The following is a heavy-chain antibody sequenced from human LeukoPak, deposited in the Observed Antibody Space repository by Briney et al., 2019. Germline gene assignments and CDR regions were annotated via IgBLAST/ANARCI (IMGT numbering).Heavy chain of an antibody. J-gene: IGHJ6*03. V-gene: IGHV1-69*13. CDR1: GGTFSSYA. CDR3: ARGRFLEWLLGFNYYYMDV. CDR2: IIPIFGTA. D-gene: IGHD3-3*01. Sequence: SVKVSCKASGGTFSSYAISWVRQAPGQGLEWMGGIIPIFGTANYAQKFHGRVTITADASTSTAYMELSSLRSEDTAVYYCARGRFLEWLLGFNYYYMDVWGKGTTVTVSS.